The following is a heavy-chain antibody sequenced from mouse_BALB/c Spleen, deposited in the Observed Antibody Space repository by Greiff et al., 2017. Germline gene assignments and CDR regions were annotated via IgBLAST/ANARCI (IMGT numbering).Heavy chain of an antibody. CDR3: ARRLGRYFDY. CDR2: ISSGGGST. CDR1: GFAFSSYD. D-gene: IGHD4-1*01. Sequence: DVQLVESGGGLVKPGGSLKLSCAASGFAFSSYDMSWVRQTPEKRLEWVAYISSGGGSTYYPDTVKGRFTISRDNAKNTLYLQMSSLKSEDTAMYYCARRLGRYFDYWGQGTTLTVSS. V-gene: IGHV5-12-1*01. J-gene: IGHJ2*01.